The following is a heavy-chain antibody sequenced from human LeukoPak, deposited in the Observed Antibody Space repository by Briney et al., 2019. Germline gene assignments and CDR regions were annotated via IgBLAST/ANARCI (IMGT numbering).Heavy chain of an antibody. CDR3: ARGRRDGYNTPRYFDY. CDR2: ISSSSSTI. Sequence: PGGSLRLSCAASGFTFSSYSMNWVRQAPGKGLEWVSYISSSSSTIYYADSVKGRFTISRDNAKNSLYLQMNSLRDEDTAVYYCARGRRDGYNTPRYFDYWGQGTLVTVSS. D-gene: IGHD5-24*01. V-gene: IGHV3-48*02. CDR1: GFTFSSYS. J-gene: IGHJ4*02.